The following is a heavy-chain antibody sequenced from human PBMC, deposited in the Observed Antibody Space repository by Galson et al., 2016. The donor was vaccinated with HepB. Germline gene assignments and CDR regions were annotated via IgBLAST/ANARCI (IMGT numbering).Heavy chain of an antibody. J-gene: IGHJ4*02. D-gene: IGHD2-2*01. CDR1: GFTFDDYA. Sequence: SLRLSCAASGFTFDDYAMHWVRQAPGKGLEWVSGISWNSGSIGYADSVKGRFTISRDNAKNSLYLQMNSLRAEDTAFYYCVKDISVWFVPPAFDYWGQGTLVTVSS. CDR3: VKDISVWFVPPAFDY. CDR2: ISWNSGSI. V-gene: IGHV3-9*01.